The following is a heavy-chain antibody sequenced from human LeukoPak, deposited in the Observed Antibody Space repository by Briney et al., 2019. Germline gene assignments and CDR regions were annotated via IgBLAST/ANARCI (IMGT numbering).Heavy chain of an antibody. CDR1: GFTFSSYA. D-gene: IGHD4-17*01. Sequence: GGSLRLSCAASGFTFSSYAMSWVRQAPGKGLEWVSAISGSGGSTYYADSVKGRFTISRDNSKNTLYLQMNSLRAEDTAVYYCAKSPPMWADYGXXXDYWGQGTLVTVSS. CDR3: AKSPPMWADYGXXXDY. J-gene: IGHJ4*02. CDR2: ISGSGGST. V-gene: IGHV3-23*01.